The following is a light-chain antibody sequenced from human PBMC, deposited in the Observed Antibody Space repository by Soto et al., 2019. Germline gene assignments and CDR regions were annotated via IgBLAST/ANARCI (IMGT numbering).Light chain of an antibody. V-gene: IGLV2-11*01. CDR1: SSDVGGYNY. CDR3: CSYTGTYTWV. J-gene: IGLJ3*02. CDR2: DVN. Sequence: QSALTQPRSVSGSPGQSVTISCTGTSSDVGGYNYVSWYQQYPGKAPKFVIYDVNKRPSGVPDRFSGSKSGNTASLTISGLQAADEAEYYCCSYTGTYTWVFGGGTKLTVL.